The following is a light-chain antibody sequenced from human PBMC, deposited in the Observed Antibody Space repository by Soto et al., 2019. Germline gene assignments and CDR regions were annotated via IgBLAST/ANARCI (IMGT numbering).Light chain of an antibody. J-gene: IGLJ1*01. CDR3: SSKAGNTFYV. CDR1: SSAAGAYNY. V-gene: IGLV2-8*01. Sequence: QLVLTQPPSASGSPGQSVTIPCTGTSSAAGAYNYVSWYQQHPGTAPKLLLYQVTKRPSVGPDRFPASKSGNTASLTVSGLQDEDEADYYCSSKAGNTFYVFGTGTKVTVL. CDR2: QVT.